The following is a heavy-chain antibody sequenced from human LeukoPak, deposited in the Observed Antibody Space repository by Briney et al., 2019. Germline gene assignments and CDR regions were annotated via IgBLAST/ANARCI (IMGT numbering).Heavy chain of an antibody. J-gene: IGHJ3*02. CDR3: ARSSGWFGDAFDI. V-gene: IGHV3-23*01. CDR2: ISGSGGSR. CDR1: GFSFSSYA. Sequence: PGGSLRLSCAASGFSFSSYAMSWVRQTPGKGLEWVSAISGSGGSRYYADSVKGRLAISRDNSKNTLYLQMNSLRAEDTAVYSCARSSGWFGDAFDIWGQGTMVTVS. D-gene: IGHD6-19*01.